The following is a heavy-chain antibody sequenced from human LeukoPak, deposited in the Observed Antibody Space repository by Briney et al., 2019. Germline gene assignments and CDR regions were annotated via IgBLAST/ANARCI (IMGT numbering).Heavy chain of an antibody. V-gene: IGHV4-61*02. CDR3: ARAGLRGYDTTIQNALDY. CDR1: GGSISSGSYD. J-gene: IGHJ4*02. CDR2: IYTSGST. D-gene: IGHD5-12*01. Sequence: PSETLSLTCTVAGGSISSGSYDWSWIRQPAGKGLEWIGRIYTSGSTNYNPSLKSRVTIPVHTSQSQFSLKLSSVTAADTAVYYFARAGLRGYDTTIQNALDYWGQGTLVTVSS.